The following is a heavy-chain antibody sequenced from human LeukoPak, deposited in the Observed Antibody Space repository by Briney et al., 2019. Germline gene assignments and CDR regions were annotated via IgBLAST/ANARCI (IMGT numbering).Heavy chain of an antibody. V-gene: IGHV3-30-3*01. CDR1: GFTFSSYA. D-gene: IGHD3-16*01. Sequence: GRSLRLSCAASGFTFSSYAMHWVRQAPGKGLEWVAVISYDGSNKYYADSVKGRFNISRDNSKNTLYLQMNSLRAEDTAVYYCARDGGRDWFDPWGQGTLVTVSS. J-gene: IGHJ5*02. CDR2: ISYDGSNK. CDR3: ARDGGRDWFDP.